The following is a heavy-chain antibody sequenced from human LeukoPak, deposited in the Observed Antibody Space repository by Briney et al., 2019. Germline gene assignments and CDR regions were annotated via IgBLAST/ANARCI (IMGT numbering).Heavy chain of an antibody. CDR1: GGTFSIYA. CDR3: ARVFIKRYCSSTSCYGWFDP. Sequence: SVRVSCTASGGTFSIYAISWVRQAPGQGRGWMGRIIPILGIAKYTQKFQGRVTITADKSTSTAYMELSSLRSEDTAVYYCARVFIKRYCSSTSCYGWFDPWGQGTLVTVSS. J-gene: IGHJ5*02. D-gene: IGHD2-2*01. CDR2: IIPILGIA. V-gene: IGHV1-69*10.